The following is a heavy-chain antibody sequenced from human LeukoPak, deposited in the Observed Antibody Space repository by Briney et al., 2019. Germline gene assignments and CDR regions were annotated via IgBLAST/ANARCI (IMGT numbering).Heavy chain of an antibody. V-gene: IGHV4-39*01. Sequence: SETLSLTCTVSGGSISSSSYYWGWIRQPPGKGLEWIGSIYYSGSTYYNPSLKSRVTISVDTSKTQFSLKLSSVTAADTAVYYCARHAQDFWSCYHHYYFDYWGQGTLVTVSS. CDR3: ARHAQDFWSCYHHYYFDY. D-gene: IGHD3-3*01. CDR1: GGSISSSSYY. J-gene: IGHJ4*02. CDR2: IYYSGST.